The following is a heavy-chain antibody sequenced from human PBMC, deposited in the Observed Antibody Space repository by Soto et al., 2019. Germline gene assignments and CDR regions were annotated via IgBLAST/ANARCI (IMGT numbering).Heavy chain of an antibody. D-gene: IGHD3-10*01. V-gene: IGHV3-23*01. CDR1: GFTFINYA. CDR2: IRGGGYAP. Sequence: EVQLLESGGGLVQPGGSLRLSCAGSGFTFINYAMNCVRQAPGKGLEWVSTIRGGGYAPFFADSVRGRFTISRDNSKNTVTLQMNNLGVDDTAVYFCARKVPGSTSRPDYWYFDLWGRGTLVTVSS. CDR3: ARKVPGSTSRPDYWYFDL. J-gene: IGHJ2*01.